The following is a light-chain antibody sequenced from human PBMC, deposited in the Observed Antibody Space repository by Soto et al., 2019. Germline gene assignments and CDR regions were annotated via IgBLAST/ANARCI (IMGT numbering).Light chain of an antibody. Sequence: DTQMTQSPSTLSASVGDRVTITCRASQSISNWLAWYQQKPGEAPKLLIYRASSLESGVPSRFSGSGSGTEFTLTISSLQPDDFATYYCQQYNSYWTFGQGTKVEIK. CDR3: QQYNSYWT. V-gene: IGKV1-5*03. CDR1: QSISNW. CDR2: RAS. J-gene: IGKJ1*01.